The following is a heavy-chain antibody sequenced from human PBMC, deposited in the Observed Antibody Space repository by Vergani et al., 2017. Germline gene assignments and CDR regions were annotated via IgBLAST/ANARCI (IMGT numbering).Heavy chain of an antibody. CDR3: ARESGSGSSYYYYGMDG. CDR1: GFTFSDYY. V-gene: IGHV3-11*04. D-gene: IGHD3-10*01. CDR2: ISSSGSTI. Sequence: VQVVESGGGLVQPGGSLRLSCAASGFTFSDYYMSWIRQAPGKGLEWVSYISSSGSTIYYADSVKGRFTISRDHAKNSLYLQMNSLRAEDTAVYYCARESGSGSSYYYYGMDGWGQGTTVTVSS. J-gene: IGHJ6*02.